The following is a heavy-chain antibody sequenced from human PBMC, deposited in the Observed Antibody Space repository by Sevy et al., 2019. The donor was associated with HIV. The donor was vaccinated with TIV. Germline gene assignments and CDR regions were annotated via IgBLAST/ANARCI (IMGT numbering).Heavy chain of an antibody. CDR3: AREDVTMVRGVYYYYGMDV. D-gene: IGHD3-10*01. V-gene: IGHV1-2*02. CDR1: GYTFTGYY. Sequence: ASVKVSCKASGYTFTGYYMHWVRQAPGQGLEWMGWINPNSGGTNYAQKFQGRVTMTRDTSISTAYMELSRLRSDDTAVYYCAREDVTMVRGVYYYYGMDVWGQRTTVTVSS. J-gene: IGHJ6*02. CDR2: INPNSGGT.